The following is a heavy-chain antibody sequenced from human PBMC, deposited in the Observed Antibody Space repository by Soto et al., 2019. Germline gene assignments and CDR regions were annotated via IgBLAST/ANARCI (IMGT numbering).Heavy chain of an antibody. D-gene: IGHD3-3*01. V-gene: IGHV3-7*01. J-gene: IGHJ4*02. Sequence: PGGSLRLSCAASGFIFSNYWMTWVRQAPGKGLEWVAHIKEDVTKKDYVDSVKGRFTISRDNAKNSLYLQMNSLRAEDTAVYFCVREGSYDFWSGYSLFDHWGQGTLVTVSS. CDR3: VREGSYDFWSGYSLFDH. CDR2: IKEDVTKK. CDR1: GFIFSNYW.